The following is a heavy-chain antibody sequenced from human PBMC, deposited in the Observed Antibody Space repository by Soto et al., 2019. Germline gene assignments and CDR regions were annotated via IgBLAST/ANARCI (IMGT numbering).Heavy chain of an antibody. Sequence: EVQLLESGGGLVQPGGSKRLSCAASGFTFSSYAMSWFRQDPRKGLEWVSSISGSGVSTYYADSVKGRFTLSRDNSKNTVYLQMNSLRAEDTAVYYCAKESTVTSFLFDYWGQGTQVTVSS. CDR2: ISGSGVST. J-gene: IGHJ4*02. V-gene: IGHV3-23*01. CDR1: GFTFSSYA. D-gene: IGHD4-17*01. CDR3: AKESTVTSFLFDY.